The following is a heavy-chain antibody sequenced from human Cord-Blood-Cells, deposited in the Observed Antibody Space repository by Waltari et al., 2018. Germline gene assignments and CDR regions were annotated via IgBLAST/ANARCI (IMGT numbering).Heavy chain of an antibody. CDR1: GFTFSSYA. Sequence: EVQLLESGGGLVQPGGSLRLSCAASGFTFSSYAMSWVRQAPGKGLVWVSAISGSGGSTYDADAVKGRFTSSRDNSKNTLYLQMNSLRAEDTAVYYCAKDRGLWWELDAFDIWGQGTMVTVSS. CDR2: ISGSGGST. V-gene: IGHV3-23*01. J-gene: IGHJ3*02. D-gene: IGHD2-15*01. CDR3: AKDRGLWWELDAFDI.